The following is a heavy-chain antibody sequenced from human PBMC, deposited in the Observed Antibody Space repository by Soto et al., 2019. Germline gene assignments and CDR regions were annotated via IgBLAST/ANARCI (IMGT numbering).Heavy chain of an antibody. D-gene: IGHD3-10*01. J-gene: IGHJ6*02. Sequence: PSETLSLTCAVYGGSFSGYYWSWIRQPPGKGLEWIGEINHSGSTNYNPSPKSRVTISVDTSKNQFSLKLSSVTAADTAVYYCARGVYYGSGSYYRSYSGMDVWGQGTTVTVSS. CDR1: GGSFSGYY. V-gene: IGHV4-34*01. CDR3: ARGVYYGSGSYYRSYSGMDV. CDR2: INHSGST.